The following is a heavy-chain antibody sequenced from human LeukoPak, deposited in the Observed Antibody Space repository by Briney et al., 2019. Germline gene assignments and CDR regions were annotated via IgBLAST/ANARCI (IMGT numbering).Heavy chain of an antibody. Sequence: SETLSLTCAVYGGSFSGYYWSWIRQPPGKGLEWIGNVYTTGAGSTYHNPSLKSRVTVSSDTSKNQVSLKLNSVTAADTAVYYCARGQIYDYWTPVSWKFDLWGRGTLVTVSS. D-gene: IGHD3-3*01. CDR1: GGSFSGYY. CDR2: VYTTGAGST. J-gene: IGHJ2*01. V-gene: IGHV4-4*08. CDR3: ARGQIYDYWTPVSWKFDL.